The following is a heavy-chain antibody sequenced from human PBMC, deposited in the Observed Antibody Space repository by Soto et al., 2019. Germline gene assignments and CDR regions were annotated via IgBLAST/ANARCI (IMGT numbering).Heavy chain of an antibody. CDR2: IYYSGNT. D-gene: IGHD6-13*01. CDR3: ASIAAPGTTHFDF. CDR1: GGSLGSSSYY. Sequence: SETLSLTCTVSGGSLGSSSYYWGWIRQSPGKGLEWIGNIYYSGNTFYNPSLKSRVAISVDTSKNQFYLHLSSVTAADTAIFYCASIAAPGTTHFDFWGQGTLVTVSS. V-gene: IGHV4-39*01. J-gene: IGHJ4*02.